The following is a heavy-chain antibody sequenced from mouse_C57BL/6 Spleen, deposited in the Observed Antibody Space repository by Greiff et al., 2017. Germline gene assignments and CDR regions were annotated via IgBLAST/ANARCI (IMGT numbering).Heavy chain of an antibody. CDR2: IDPSDSYT. V-gene: IGHV1-50*01. Sequence: QVQLQQPGAELVKPGASVKLSCKASGYTFTSYWMQWVKQRPGQGLEWIGEIDPSDSYTNYNQKFKGKATLTVDTSSSKAYMQLSSLTSEDSAVYYCARNWHFDYWGQGTTLTVSS. D-gene: IGHD4-1*01. CDR3: ARNWHFDY. CDR1: GYTFTSYW. J-gene: IGHJ2*01.